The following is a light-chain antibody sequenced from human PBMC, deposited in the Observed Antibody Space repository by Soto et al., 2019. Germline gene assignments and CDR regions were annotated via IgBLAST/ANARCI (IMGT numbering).Light chain of an antibody. J-gene: IGLJ3*02. CDR3: SSYAGSNNWV. V-gene: IGLV2-8*01. Sequence: QSALTQPPSASGSPGQSVTISCTGTSRDVGGYNYVSWYQQHPGKAPKLMIYEVSKRPSGVPDRFSGSKSGNTASLTVSGLQAEDEADYYCSSYAGSNNWVFGGGNKLTVL. CDR2: EVS. CDR1: SRDVGGYNY.